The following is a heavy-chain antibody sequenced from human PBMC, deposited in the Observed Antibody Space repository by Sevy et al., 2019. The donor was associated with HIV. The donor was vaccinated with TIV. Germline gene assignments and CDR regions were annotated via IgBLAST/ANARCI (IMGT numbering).Heavy chain of an antibody. V-gene: IGHV1-3*01. CDR2: VNAGNGDT. J-gene: IGHJ4*02. CDR3: AKDFCSGGSCYSAFVY. D-gene: IGHD2-15*01. CDR1: GYSFTSYI. Sequence: ASVKVSCKASGYSFTSYIMHWVRQAPGQRLEWIGWVNAGNGDTTYSQKFQGRVTITRDTSASTAYMELNSLRSEDTAVYYCAKDFCSGGSCYSAFVYWGQGTLVTVSS.